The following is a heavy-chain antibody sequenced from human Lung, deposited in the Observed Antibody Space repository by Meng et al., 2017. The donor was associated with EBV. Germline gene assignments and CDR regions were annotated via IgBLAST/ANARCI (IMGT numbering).Heavy chain of an antibody. CDR2: INEDGATT. CDR3: SRDLAGSDDY. D-gene: IGHD1-14*01. CDR1: EFTFSNYW. V-gene: IGHV3-74*01. Sequence: EGLLVWSGGALGQPGGSLRLSCAASEFTFSNYWMHWVRQAPGEGLVWVSRINEDGATTNYADSVKGRFTISRDNARNTLYLQTNSLRVEDTAVYYCSRDLAGSDDYWGQGTLVTVSS. J-gene: IGHJ4*02.